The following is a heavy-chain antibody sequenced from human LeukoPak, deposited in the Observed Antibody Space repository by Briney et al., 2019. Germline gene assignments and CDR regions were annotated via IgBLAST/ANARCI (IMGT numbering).Heavy chain of an antibody. CDR2: IYYSGST. V-gene: IGHV4-38-2*02. J-gene: IGHJ3*02. CDR3: AVMRGGDGALDI. CDR1: GYSISSGYY. D-gene: IGHD2-21*01. Sequence: PSETLSLTCTVSGYSISSGYYWGWIRQPPGKGLEWIGSIYYSGSTYYNPSLKSRVTISVDTSKNQFSLKLSSVTAADTAVYYCAVMRGGDGALDIWGQGTMVTVSS.